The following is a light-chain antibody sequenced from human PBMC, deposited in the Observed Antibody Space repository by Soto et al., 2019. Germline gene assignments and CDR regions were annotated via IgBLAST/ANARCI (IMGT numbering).Light chain of an antibody. CDR2: GAS. J-gene: IGKJ5*01. V-gene: IGKV3-20*01. Sequence: EIVLTQYPGTLSLSPGERATLSCMASQSVSSSYLAWYQQKPGQAPRLLIYGASSRATGIPDRFSGSGSGTDFTLTISRLEPEDFAVYYCQQYGSSSGITFGQGTRLEIK. CDR1: QSVSSSY. CDR3: QQYGSSSGIT.